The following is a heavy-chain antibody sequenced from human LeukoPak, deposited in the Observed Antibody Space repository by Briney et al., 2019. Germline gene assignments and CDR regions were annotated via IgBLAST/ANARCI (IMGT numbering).Heavy chain of an antibody. J-gene: IGHJ3*01. CDR3: VRESGYSSSSES. CDR2: IIPILGIA. CDR1: GGTFSSYT. V-gene: IGHV1-69*04. Sequence: SVKVSCKASGGTFSSYTISWVRQAPGQGLEWMGRIIPILGIANYAQKFQGRVTITADKSTSTAYMELSSLRSEDTAVYYCVRESGYSSSSESWGQGTMVTVPS. D-gene: IGHD6-6*01.